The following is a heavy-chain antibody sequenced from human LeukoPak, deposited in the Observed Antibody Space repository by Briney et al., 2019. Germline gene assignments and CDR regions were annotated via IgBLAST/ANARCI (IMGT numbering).Heavy chain of an antibody. J-gene: IGHJ4*02. V-gene: IGHV1-18*04. D-gene: IGHD3-16*01. Sequence: GASVKVSCKVSGYTFSMFGISWVRQAPGQGLEWMGWITTYNDHTNYAQKFQGRVTITTDTSTSTAYMELRSLRSDDTAVYYCAREGAVPYYFDYWGQGTLVTVSS. CDR1: GYTFSMFG. CDR3: AREGAVPYYFDY. CDR2: ITTYNDHT.